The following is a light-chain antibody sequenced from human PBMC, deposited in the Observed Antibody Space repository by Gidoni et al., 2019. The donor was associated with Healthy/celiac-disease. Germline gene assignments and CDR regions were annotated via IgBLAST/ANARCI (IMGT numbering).Light chain of an antibody. V-gene: IGKV3-15*01. Sequence: EIVMTQSPATLSVSPGERATLSCRASQSVSSNLAWYQQKPGQAPRLLIYGASTRATGIPARFTLTISSLQSEDFAVYYCQQYNNWLTFGGGTKVEIK. CDR2: GAS. CDR3: QQYNNWLT. J-gene: IGKJ4*01. CDR1: QSVSSN.